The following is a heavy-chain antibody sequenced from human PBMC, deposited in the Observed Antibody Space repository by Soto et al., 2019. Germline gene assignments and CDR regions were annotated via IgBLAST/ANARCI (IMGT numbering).Heavy chain of an antibody. CDR3: ARHSNRNYGLYYFDY. D-gene: IGHD4-4*01. J-gene: IGHJ4*02. CDR2: IYYSGST. V-gene: IGHV4-59*08. Sequence: SETLSLTCTVSGCSVSSYYWNWIRQPPGKGLEWIGYIYYSGSTKYNPSLKSRVTMSVDTSNNQFSLKVSSVTAADTAVYYCARHSNRNYGLYYFDYWGLGALVTVSS. CDR1: GCSVSSYY.